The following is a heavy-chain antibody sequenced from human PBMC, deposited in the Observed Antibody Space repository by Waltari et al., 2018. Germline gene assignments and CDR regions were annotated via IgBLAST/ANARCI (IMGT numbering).Heavy chain of an antibody. Sequence: EVQLVESGGGVVQPGGSLRLSCVGSGVSFSAYWMNWVRQAPGKGLEWVANIQQVGSEKYHVDSVRGRFTISRDNAKNSLYLQMNSLRVEDTALYYCARGISGTAAPNDFWGQGTLVTVSS. V-gene: IGHV3-7*01. CDR2: IQQVGSEK. CDR3: ARGISGTAAPNDF. J-gene: IGHJ4*02. D-gene: IGHD1-7*01. CDR1: GVSFSAYW.